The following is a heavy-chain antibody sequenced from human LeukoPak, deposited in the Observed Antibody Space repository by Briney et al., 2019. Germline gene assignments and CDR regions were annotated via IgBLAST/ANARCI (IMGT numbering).Heavy chain of an antibody. J-gene: IGHJ5*02. CDR3: ARREVDIVATTSKPSFWFDP. D-gene: IGHD5-12*01. V-gene: IGHV4-34*01. CDR1: GGSFSGYY. Sequence: PSETLSLTCAVYGGSFSGYYWSWIRQPPGKGLEWIGEINHSGSTNYNPSLKSRVTISVDTSKNQFSLKLSSVTAADTAVYYCARREVDIVATTSKPSFWFDPWGQGTLVTVSS. CDR2: INHSGST.